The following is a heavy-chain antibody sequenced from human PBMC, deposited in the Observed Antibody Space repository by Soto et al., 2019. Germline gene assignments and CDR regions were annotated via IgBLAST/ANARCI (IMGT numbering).Heavy chain of an antibody. CDR3: ARELKEPGSYYYYGLDV. CDR1: GGSFSTYG. J-gene: IGHJ6*02. D-gene: IGHD3-10*01. Sequence: QVQLVQSGAEVKEPGSSVKVSCKASGGSFSTYGITWVRQAPGQGLEWMGGIIPTIGTTKYAQKFQDRVTITADASTTTDYVELSSLRSEDTAVYYCARELKEPGSYYYYGLDVWGQGTTVTVSS. CDR2: IIPTIGTT. V-gene: IGHV1-69*01.